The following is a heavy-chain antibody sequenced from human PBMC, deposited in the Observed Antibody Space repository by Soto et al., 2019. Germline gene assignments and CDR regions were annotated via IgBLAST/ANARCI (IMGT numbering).Heavy chain of an antibody. Sequence: QVQLVESGGGVVQPGRSLRLSCAASGFTFSSYGMHWVRQAPGKGLEWVAVIWYDGSNKYYADSVKGRFTISRDNSKKTLYLQMNSLRAEDTAVYYCARDTAVAGTTFADYWGQGTLVTVSS. CDR2: IWYDGSNK. D-gene: IGHD6-19*01. V-gene: IGHV3-33*01. CDR1: GFTFSSYG. J-gene: IGHJ4*02. CDR3: ARDTAVAGTTFADY.